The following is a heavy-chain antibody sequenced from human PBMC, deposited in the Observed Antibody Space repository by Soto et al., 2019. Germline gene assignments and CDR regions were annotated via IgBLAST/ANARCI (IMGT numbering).Heavy chain of an antibody. D-gene: IGHD3-16*01. CDR3: EKTIFGGVN. V-gene: IGHV3-23*01. CDR2: ITGSGGST. CDR1: GFTFSTYA. J-gene: IGHJ4*02. Sequence: GGSLRLSCAASGFTFSTYAMSWVRQAPGKGLEWVSAITGSGGSTYYADSVKGRFTISRDNSKNTLYLQMNSLRADDSAVYYFEKTIFGGVNWGQGTLVTVSS.